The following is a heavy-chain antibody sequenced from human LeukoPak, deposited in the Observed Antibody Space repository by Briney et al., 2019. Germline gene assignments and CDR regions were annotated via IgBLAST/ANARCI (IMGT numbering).Heavy chain of an antibody. CDR3: ARSYDYGGNSDY. J-gene: IGHJ4*02. CDR1: GGTFSSYA. D-gene: IGHD4-23*01. Sequence: AASVKVSCKASGGTFSSYAISWVRQAPGQGLEWMGRIIPILGIANYAQKFQGRVTITADKSTSTAYMELSSLRSEDTAVYYCARSYDYGGNSDYWGQGTLVTVSS. V-gene: IGHV1-69*04. CDR2: IIPILGIA.